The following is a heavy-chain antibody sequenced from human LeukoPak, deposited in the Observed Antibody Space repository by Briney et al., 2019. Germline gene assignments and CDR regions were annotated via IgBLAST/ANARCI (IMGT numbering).Heavy chain of an antibody. CDR3: ARGDVLLWLGELLSGWFDS. J-gene: IGHJ5*01. CDR2: IYYTGST. V-gene: IGHV4-59*01. CDR1: GGSISSYY. Sequence: SETLSLTCTVSGGSISSYYWSWIRQPPGKGLEWIGYIYYTGSTNYNPSLKSRVAISVDTSKNQFSLKLTSATAADTAVYYCARGDVLLWLGELLSGWFDSWGQGTLVTVSS. D-gene: IGHD3-10*01.